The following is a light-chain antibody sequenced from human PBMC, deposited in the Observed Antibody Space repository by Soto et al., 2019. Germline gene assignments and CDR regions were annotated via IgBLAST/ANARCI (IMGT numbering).Light chain of an antibody. J-gene: IGKJ1*01. CDR2: GAS. CDR1: QSLSSSY. V-gene: IGKV3D-20*02. Sequence: EIVLTQSPATLSLSPGERATLSCGASQSLSSSYLAWYQQKPGLAPRLLICGASNRATGIPARFSGSGSGTDFTLTISNLEPEDFAVYYCQQHSHWPPWTFGQGTRVEIQ. CDR3: QQHSHWPPWT.